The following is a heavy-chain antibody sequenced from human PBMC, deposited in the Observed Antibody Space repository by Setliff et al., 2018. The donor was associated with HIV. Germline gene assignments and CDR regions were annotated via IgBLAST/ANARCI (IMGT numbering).Heavy chain of an antibody. D-gene: IGHD2-8*01. CDR2: INPNSGNT. V-gene: IGHV1-8*03. Sequence: ASVKVSCKASGYTFADYYMHWVRQAPGQGLEWMGRINPNSGNTGYAQKFQGRVTITRNTSISTAYMELSSLRSEDTAVYYCARGGTYCTNGVCYTHNWFDPWGQGTLVTVSS. J-gene: IGHJ5*02. CDR3: ARGGTYCTNGVCYTHNWFDP. CDR1: GYTFADYY.